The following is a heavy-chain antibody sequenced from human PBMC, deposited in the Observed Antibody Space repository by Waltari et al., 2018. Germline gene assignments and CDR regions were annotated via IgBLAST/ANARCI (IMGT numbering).Heavy chain of an antibody. CDR3: ARDYCDRTNCHGMDV. J-gene: IGHJ6*02. V-gene: IGHV3-30*04. CDR2: ISYNGRNI. CDR1: EFTLGSYA. D-gene: IGHD4-17*01. Sequence: VRLVESGGGAVQPGLSLRLSGEASEFTLGSYALHWVRQAPGKVLEWVAVISYNGRNIYYVDSVKGRFTISRDNSKKTLYMQMNSLRAEDTAVYYCARDYCDRTNCHGMDVWGQGTTVTVSS.